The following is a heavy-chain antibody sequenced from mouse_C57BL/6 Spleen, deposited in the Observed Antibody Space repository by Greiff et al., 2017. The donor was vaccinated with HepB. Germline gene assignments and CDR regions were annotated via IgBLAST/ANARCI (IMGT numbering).Heavy chain of an antibody. CDR3: ARSRGYYDHDEGFAY. V-gene: IGHV1-80*01. CDR2: IYPGDGDT. J-gene: IGHJ3*01. CDR1: GYAFSSYW. Sequence: ESGAELVKPGASVKISCKASGYAFSSYWMNWVKQRPGKGLEWIGQIYPGDGDTNYNGKFKGKATLTADKSSSTAYMQLSSLTSEDSAVYCCARSRGYYDHDEGFAYWGQGTLVTVSA. D-gene: IGHD2-4*01.